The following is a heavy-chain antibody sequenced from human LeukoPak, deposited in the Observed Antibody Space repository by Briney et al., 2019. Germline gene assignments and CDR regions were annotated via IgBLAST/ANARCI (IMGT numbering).Heavy chain of an antibody. D-gene: IGHD1-20*01. Sequence: SETLSLTCTVSGGSISTSHYWGWIRQPPGKGLDWIGSIDYSGSTYYNPSLKSRVTISVDTSKNQFSLKLSSVTAAGTAVYYCARLIITGTARGVFDYWGQGTLVTVSS. CDR3: ARLIITGTARGVFDY. CDR1: GGSISTSHY. V-gene: IGHV4-39*01. J-gene: IGHJ4*02. CDR2: IDYSGST.